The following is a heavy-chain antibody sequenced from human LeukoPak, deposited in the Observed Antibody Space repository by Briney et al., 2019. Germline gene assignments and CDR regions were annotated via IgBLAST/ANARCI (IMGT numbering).Heavy chain of an antibody. CDR3: ARQESDSSGWYKGGYYYYYYMDV. CDR1: GGSISSYY. V-gene: IGHV4-4*09. J-gene: IGHJ6*03. Sequence: SETLSLTCTVSGGSISSYYWSWIRQPPGKGLEWIGCIYTSGSTNYNPSLKSRVTISVDTSKNQFSLKLSSVTAADTAVYYCARQESDSSGWYKGGYYYYYYMDVWGKGTTVTVSS. D-gene: IGHD6-19*01. CDR2: IYTSGST.